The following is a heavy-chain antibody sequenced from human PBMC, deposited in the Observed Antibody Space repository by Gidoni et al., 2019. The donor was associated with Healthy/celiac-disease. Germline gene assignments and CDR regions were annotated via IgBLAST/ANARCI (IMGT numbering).Heavy chain of an antibody. D-gene: IGHD2-2*01. CDR1: GYTFTSYA. CDR2: INAGNGNT. V-gene: IGHV1-3*01. J-gene: IGHJ5*02. Sequence: QVQLVQSGAEVKKPGASVKVSCKASGYTFTSYAMHWVRQAPGQRLEWMGWINAGNGNTKYSQKFQGRVTITRDTSASTAYMELSSLRSEDTAVYYCARDPGYCSSTSCYFWFDPWGQGTLVTVSS. CDR3: ARDPGYCSSTSCYFWFDP.